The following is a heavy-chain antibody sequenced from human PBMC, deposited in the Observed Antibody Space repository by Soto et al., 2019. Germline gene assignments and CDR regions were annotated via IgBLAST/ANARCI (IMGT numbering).Heavy chain of an antibody. Sequence: QVQLVESGGGVVQPGRSLRLSCAASGFTFSSYAMHWVGQAPGKRLEWVAVISYDGSNKYYADSVKGRFTISRDNSKNTLYLQMNSLRAEDTDVYYCARDRAVAGMGFDYWGQGTLVTVSS. CDR3: ARDRAVAGMGFDY. V-gene: IGHV3-30-3*01. CDR1: GFTFSSYA. J-gene: IGHJ4*02. D-gene: IGHD6-19*01. CDR2: ISYDGSNK.